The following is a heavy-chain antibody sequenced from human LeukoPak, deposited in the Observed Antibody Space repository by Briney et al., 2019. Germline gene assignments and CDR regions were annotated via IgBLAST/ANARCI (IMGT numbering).Heavy chain of an antibody. CDR2: IYYSGST. J-gene: IGHJ5*02. Sequence: PSETLSLTCTVSGGSISSYYWGWIRQPPGKGLEWIGSIYYSGSTYYNPSLKSRVTISVDTSKNQFSLKLSSVTAADTAVYYCASSPLWFGEPSPNWFDPWGQGTLVTVSS. D-gene: IGHD3-10*01. V-gene: IGHV4-39*01. CDR1: GGSISSYY. CDR3: ASSPLWFGEPSPNWFDP.